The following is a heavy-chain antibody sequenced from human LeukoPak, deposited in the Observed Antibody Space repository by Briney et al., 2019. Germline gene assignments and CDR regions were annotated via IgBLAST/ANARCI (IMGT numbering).Heavy chain of an antibody. V-gene: IGHV1-69*01. CDR2: IIPIFGTA. Sequence: SVKVSCKASGGTFSSYAISWVRQAPGQGLEWMGGIIPIFGTANYAQKFQGRVTITADESTSTAYMELSSLRSEDTAVYYCAREYSSSSNAFDIWGQGTMVTVSS. J-gene: IGHJ3*02. D-gene: IGHD6-6*01. CDR1: GGTFSSYA. CDR3: AREYSSSSNAFDI.